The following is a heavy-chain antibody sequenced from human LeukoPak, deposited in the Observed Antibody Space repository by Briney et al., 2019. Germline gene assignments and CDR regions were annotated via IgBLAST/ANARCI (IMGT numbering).Heavy chain of an antibody. CDR1: GFTFSSYW. Sequence: GGSLRLSCAASGFTFSSYWMSWVRQAPGKGLEWVAVISYDGRNIHYPDSVKGRFTISRDISTDTLWLQMDSLRTEDTAVYYCAKGPLRGTAAAIDYWGQGTLVTVSS. CDR3: AKGPLRGTAAAIDY. CDR2: ISYDGRNI. D-gene: IGHD2-2*01. V-gene: IGHV3-30*18. J-gene: IGHJ4*02.